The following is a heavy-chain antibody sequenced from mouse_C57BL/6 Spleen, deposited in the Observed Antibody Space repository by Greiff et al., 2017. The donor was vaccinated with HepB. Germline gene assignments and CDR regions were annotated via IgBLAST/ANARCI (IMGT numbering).Heavy chain of an antibody. CDR3: ARVGYYSNYFDY. J-gene: IGHJ2*01. Sequence: QVQLQQPGAELVKPGASVKLSCKASGYTFTSYWMHWVKQRPGQGLEWIGMIHPNSGSTNYNEKFKSKATLTVDKSSSTAYMQLSSLTSEDSAVYYCARVGYYSNYFDYWGQGTTLTVSS. CDR1: GYTFTSYW. CDR2: IHPNSGST. D-gene: IGHD2-5*01. V-gene: IGHV1-64*01.